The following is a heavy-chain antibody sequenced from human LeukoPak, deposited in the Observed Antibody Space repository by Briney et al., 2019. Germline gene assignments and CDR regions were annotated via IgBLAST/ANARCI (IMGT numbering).Heavy chain of an antibody. Sequence: GGSLRLSCAASGFTFSSYGMHWVRQAPGKGLEWVAVISYDGSNKYYADSVKGRFTISRDNSKNTLYLQMNSLRAEDTAVYYCAKDQSQWLVHYYFDYRGQGTLVTVSS. CDR3: AKDQSQWLVHYYFDY. V-gene: IGHV3-30*18. CDR2: ISYDGSNK. D-gene: IGHD6-19*01. J-gene: IGHJ4*02. CDR1: GFTFSSYG.